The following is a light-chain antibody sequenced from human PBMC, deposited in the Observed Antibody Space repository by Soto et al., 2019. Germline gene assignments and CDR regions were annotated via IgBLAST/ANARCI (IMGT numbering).Light chain of an antibody. CDR2: EVS. J-gene: IGLJ3*02. Sequence: QSALTQPASVSGSPGQSITISCTASSSDVVNYNYVSWYQQHPGEAPKLMIYEVSNRPSGVSNRFSGSKSGNTASLTISELQAEDEANYYCSSYTSGSTPWVFGGGTKLTVL. CDR1: SSDVVNYNY. CDR3: SSYTSGSTPWV. V-gene: IGLV2-14*01.